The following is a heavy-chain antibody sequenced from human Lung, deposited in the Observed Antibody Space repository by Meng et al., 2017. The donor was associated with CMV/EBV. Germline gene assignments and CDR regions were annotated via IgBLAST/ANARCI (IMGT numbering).Heavy chain of an antibody. J-gene: IGHJ4*02. CDR3: ARDFDY. CDR2: IKKDGSEK. V-gene: IGHV3-7*01. Sequence: GESLKISCAASGFRFDDYGMHWVRQTPGKGLEWVANIKKDGSEKNYLGSVKGRFTISRDNAKNSLYLQMNRLRVEDTAVYYCARDFDYWGQGTLVTVSS. CDR1: GFRFDDYG.